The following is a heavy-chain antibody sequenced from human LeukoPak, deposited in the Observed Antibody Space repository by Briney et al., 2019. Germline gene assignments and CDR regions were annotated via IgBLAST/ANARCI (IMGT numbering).Heavy chain of an antibody. Sequence: SETLSLTCTVSGGSISSYYWSWIRQPPGKGLEWIGYIYYSGSTNYNPSLKSRVTISVDTSKNQFSLKLSSVTAADTAVYYCARRLTGAAVAGTRDAFDIWGQGTMVTVSS. V-gene: IGHV4-59*08. CDR1: GGSISSYY. CDR3: ARRLTGAAVAGTRDAFDI. CDR2: IYYSGST. D-gene: IGHD6-19*01. J-gene: IGHJ3*02.